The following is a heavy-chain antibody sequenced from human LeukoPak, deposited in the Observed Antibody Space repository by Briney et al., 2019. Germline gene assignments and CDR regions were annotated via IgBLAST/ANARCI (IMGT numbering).Heavy chain of an antibody. V-gene: IGHV3-30*18. CDR1: GFTFSSYG. Sequence: GGSLRLSCAASGFTFSSYGMHWVRQAPGKGLEWVAVISYDGSNKYYADSVKGRFTISRDNSKNTLYLQMNSLRAEDTAVYYCAKGPYYYDSSGYPLVDYWGQGTLVTVSS. J-gene: IGHJ4*02. D-gene: IGHD3-22*01. CDR2: ISYDGSNK. CDR3: AKGPYYYDSSGYPLVDY.